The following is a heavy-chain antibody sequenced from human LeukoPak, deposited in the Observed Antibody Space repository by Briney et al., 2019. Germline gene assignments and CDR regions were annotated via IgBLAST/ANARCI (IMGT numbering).Heavy chain of an antibody. V-gene: IGHV4-61*02. J-gene: IGHJ6*03. D-gene: IGHD3-10*01. CDR1: GGSISSGSYY. CDR3: ARVGGSGSYYPYYYYMDV. CDR2: IYTSGST. Sequence: SQTLSLTCTVSGGSISSGSYYWSWIRQPAEKGLEWIGRIYTSGSTNYNPSLKSRVTISVDTSKNQFSLKLSSVTAADTAVYYCARVGGSGSYYPYYYYMDVWGKGTTVTISS.